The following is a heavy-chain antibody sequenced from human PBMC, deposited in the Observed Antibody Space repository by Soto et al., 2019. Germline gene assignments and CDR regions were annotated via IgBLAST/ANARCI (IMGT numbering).Heavy chain of an antibody. CDR3: ARTRWLAARSGWFDP. J-gene: IGHJ5*02. CDR1: GGSFSGYY. D-gene: IGHD6-6*01. CDR2: INHSGST. V-gene: IGHV4-34*01. Sequence: SETLSLTCAVYGGSFSGYYWSWIRQPPGKGLEWIGEINHSGSTNYNPSLKSRVTISVDTSKNQFSLKLSSVTAADTAVYYCARTRWLAARSGWFDPWGQGTLVTVSS.